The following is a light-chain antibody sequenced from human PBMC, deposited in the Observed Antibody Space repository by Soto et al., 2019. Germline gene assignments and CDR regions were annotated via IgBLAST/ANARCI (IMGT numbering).Light chain of an antibody. CDR3: LLDFSYFWA. CDR2: AAS. V-gene: IGKV1-6*01. CDR1: QGIRSA. J-gene: IGKJ1*01. Sequence: IELAQSTYSLSASVGYRVSITCRASQGIRSALGWYQQKPGKVPKLLIYAASTLQSGVPSRFSGSGSGTDFTLTISSLQPEDFATYYCLLDFSYFWAFGQGTKVDIK.